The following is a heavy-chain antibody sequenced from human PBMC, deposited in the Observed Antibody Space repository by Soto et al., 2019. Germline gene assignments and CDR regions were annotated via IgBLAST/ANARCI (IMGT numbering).Heavy chain of an antibody. CDR1: GYTFTGYY. D-gene: IGHD3-10*01. CDR3: ARDTGGRITMVRGVSGPGCDV. Sequence: ASVKVSCKASGYTFTGYYMHWVRQAPGQGLEWMGWINPNSGGTNYAQKFQGRVTMTRDTSISTAYMELSGLRSDDTAVYYCARDTGGRITMVRGVSGPGCDVWGQGTTVTVSS. CDR2: INPNSGGT. J-gene: IGHJ6*02. V-gene: IGHV1-2*02.